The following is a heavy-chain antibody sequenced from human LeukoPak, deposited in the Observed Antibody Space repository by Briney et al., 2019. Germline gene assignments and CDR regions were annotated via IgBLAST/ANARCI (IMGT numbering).Heavy chain of an antibody. D-gene: IGHD6-13*01. CDR1: GFTFSSYA. V-gene: IGHV3-48*04. CDR3: ARPTPPKYSSSPVGAFDI. CDR2: ISSSSSTI. Sequence: TGGSLRLSCAASGFTFSSYAMHWVRQAPGKGLEWVSYISSSSSTIYYADSVKGRFTISRDNAKNSLYLQMNSLRAEDTAVYYCARPTPPKYSSSPVGAFDIWGQGTMVTVSS. J-gene: IGHJ3*02.